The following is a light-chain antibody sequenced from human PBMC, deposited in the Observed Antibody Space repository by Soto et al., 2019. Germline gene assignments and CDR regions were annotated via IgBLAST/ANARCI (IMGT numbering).Light chain of an antibody. J-gene: IGLJ2*01. Sequence: QSAVTQPASVSGSPGQSITISCTGTSSDVGGYDYVSWYKQYTGKAPRLIIYEVSNRPSGVSNRFSGSKSGNTASLTISGLRAEDEGDYFCSSYTGTSALILFGGGTKVTVL. CDR1: SSDVGGYDY. CDR3: SSYTGTSALIL. V-gene: IGLV2-14*01. CDR2: EVS.